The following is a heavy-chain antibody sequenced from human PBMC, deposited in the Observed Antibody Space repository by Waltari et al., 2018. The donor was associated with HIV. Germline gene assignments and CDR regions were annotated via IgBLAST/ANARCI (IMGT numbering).Heavy chain of an antibody. Sequence: QMQLVQSGPEVKKPGTSVKVSCKASGFTFTSSAMQWVRQARGQRLEWIGWIVVGSGNKNYAQKFQERVTITRDMSTSTAYMELSSLRSEDTAVYYWAAASYDFWSEGWFDPWGQGTLVTVSS. CDR1: GFTFTSSA. CDR3: AAASYDFWSEGWFDP. V-gene: IGHV1-58*02. CDR2: IVVGSGNK. J-gene: IGHJ5*02. D-gene: IGHD3-3*01.